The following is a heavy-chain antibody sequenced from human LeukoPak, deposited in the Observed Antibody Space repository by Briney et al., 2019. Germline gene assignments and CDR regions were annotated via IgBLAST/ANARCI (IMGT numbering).Heavy chain of an antibody. V-gene: IGHV1-69*13. J-gene: IGHJ5*02. CDR1: GGTFSSYA. CDR3: ARNLGIAVAGTVGWFDP. D-gene: IGHD6-19*01. Sequence: GASVKVSCKASGGTFSSYAISWARQAPGQGLEWMGGIIPIFSTANYAQKFQGRVTITADESTSTAYMELSSLRSEDTAVYYCARNLGIAVAGTVGWFDPWGQGTLVTVSS. CDR2: IIPIFSTA.